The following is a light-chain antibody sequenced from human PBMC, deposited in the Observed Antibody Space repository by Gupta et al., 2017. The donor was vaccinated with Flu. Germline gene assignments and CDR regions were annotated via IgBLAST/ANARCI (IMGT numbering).Light chain of an antibody. CDR3: AAWDDSLNGPA. Sequence: QSVLTQPPSVSAPPGPSVPLPCSGSTSNIGSNTVTWYQQLPGTAPKLLIYINDQRPSGVPDRFSGSKSGTSASLAITGLQSEDEAGYYCAAWDDSLNGPAVGGGTKLTVL. CDR2: IND. V-gene: IGLV1-44*01. CDR1: TSNIGSNT. J-gene: IGLJ2*01.